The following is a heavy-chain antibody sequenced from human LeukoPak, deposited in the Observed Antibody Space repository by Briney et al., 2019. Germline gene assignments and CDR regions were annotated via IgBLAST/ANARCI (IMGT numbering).Heavy chain of an antibody. CDR1: GGSISSYY. V-gene: IGHV4-59*01. CDR3: ARVPWYSSGHNFDY. J-gene: IGHJ4*02. Sequence: SETLSLTCTVSGGSISSYYWSWIRQPPGKGLEWIGYIYYSGSTNYNPSLKSRVTISVDTSKNQFSLKLSSVTAADTAVYYCARVPWYSSGHNFDYWGQGTLVTVSS. CDR2: IYYSGST. D-gene: IGHD6-19*01.